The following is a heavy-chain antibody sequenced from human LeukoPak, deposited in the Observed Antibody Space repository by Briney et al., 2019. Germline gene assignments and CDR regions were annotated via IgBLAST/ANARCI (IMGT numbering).Heavy chain of an antibody. CDR3: AAELWYAYLI. CDR1: GGFISIYY. D-gene: IGHD3-16*01. J-gene: IGHJ3*02. CDR2: ISYSGTT. Sequence: PSETLSLTCTFSGGFISIYYWRWSRQPPGKGLEWIGYISYSGTTNYNPSLKSRVTLSVDTSKNQFSLKLNSVTAADTAVYYCAAELWYAYLISGRGTMVTVSS. V-gene: IGHV4-59*01.